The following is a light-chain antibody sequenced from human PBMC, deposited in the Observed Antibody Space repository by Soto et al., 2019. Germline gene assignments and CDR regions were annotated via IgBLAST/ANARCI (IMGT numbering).Light chain of an antibody. CDR1: SSDVGGYNY. J-gene: IGLJ1*01. Sequence: QSALTQPASVSGSPGQSITISCTGTSSDVGGYNYVTWYQHHPGKAPKLMIYDVSNRPSGVSNRFSGSKSGNTASLTISGLQADDEADYYCSSYTTSSTRVFGTGTKLIVL. CDR3: SSYTTSSTRV. CDR2: DVS. V-gene: IGLV2-14*01.